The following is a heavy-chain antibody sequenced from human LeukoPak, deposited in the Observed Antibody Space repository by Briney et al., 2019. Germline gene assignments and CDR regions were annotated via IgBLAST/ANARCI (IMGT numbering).Heavy chain of an antibody. Sequence: PGGSLRLSCAASGFTFSSYAMSWVRQAPGKGLEWVSAISGSGGGTYYADSVKGRFTISRDNSKNTLYLQMNSLRAEDTAEYYCAKVGLFGYYFDYWGQGTLVTVSS. J-gene: IGHJ4*02. CDR2: ISGSGGGT. CDR1: GFTFSSYA. D-gene: IGHD3-3*01. V-gene: IGHV3-23*01. CDR3: AKVGLFGYYFDY.